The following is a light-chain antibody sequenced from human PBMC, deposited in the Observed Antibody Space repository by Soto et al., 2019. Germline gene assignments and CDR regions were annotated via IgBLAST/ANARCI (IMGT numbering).Light chain of an antibody. J-gene: IGKJ1*01. V-gene: IGKV3-11*01. CDR3: QQRSSWPWT. CDR1: QSFRGL. CDR2: DAY. Sequence: EVVLTQSPVTLSLSPGERATLSCRASQSFRGLLAWYQQKPGQAPRLLIYDAYNRATGIPPRFSGSASRTDFTLTISSLEPEDFAVYYCQQRSSWPWTFGQGTKVDIK.